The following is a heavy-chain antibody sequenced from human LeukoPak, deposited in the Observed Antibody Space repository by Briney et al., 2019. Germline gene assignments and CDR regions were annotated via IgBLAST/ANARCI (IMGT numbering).Heavy chain of an antibody. CDR1: GFTFSSSA. V-gene: IGHV3-23*01. CDR3: AKDGGSSGYYYYYFDY. D-gene: IGHD3-22*01. CDR2: ISGSGSGGST. Sequence: GGSLRLSCAASGFTFSSSAMSWVRQAPGKGLEWVSNISGSGSGGSTYYADSVKGRFTISRDNSKNTLYLQMNSLRAEDTAVYYCAKDGGSSGYYYYYFDYWGQGTLVTVSS. J-gene: IGHJ4*02.